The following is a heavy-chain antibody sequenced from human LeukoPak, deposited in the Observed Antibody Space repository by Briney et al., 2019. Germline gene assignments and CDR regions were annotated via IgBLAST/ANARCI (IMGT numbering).Heavy chain of an antibody. D-gene: IGHD4-23*01. Sequence: SGGSLRLSCAASGFTFSSYGMHWVRQAPGKGLEWVAVISYDGSNKYYADSVKGRFTISGDNSKNTLYLQVNSLRAEDTAVYYCAKEGTPSSSRFHGGKAVDYWGQGTLVTVSS. J-gene: IGHJ4*02. CDR1: GFTFSSYG. CDR2: ISYDGSNK. CDR3: AKEGTPSSSRFHGGKAVDY. V-gene: IGHV3-30*18.